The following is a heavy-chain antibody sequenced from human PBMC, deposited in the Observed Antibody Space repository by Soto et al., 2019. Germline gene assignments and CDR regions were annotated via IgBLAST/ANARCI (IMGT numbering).Heavy chain of an antibody. CDR3: TSLGLWFGELLFSY. J-gene: IGHJ4*02. CDR1: GFTFSSYG. Sequence: QVQLVESGGGVVQPGRSLRLSCAASGFTFSSYGMHWVRQAPGKGLEWVAVISYDGSNKYYADSVKGRFTISRDNSKNTLYLQMNSLSAEDTAVYYCTSLGLWFGELLFSYWGQGTLVTVSS. V-gene: IGHV3-30*03. CDR2: ISYDGSNK. D-gene: IGHD3-10*01.